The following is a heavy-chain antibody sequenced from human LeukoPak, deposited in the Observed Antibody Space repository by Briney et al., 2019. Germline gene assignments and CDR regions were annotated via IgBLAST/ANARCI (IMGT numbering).Heavy chain of an antibody. Sequence: SGGSLRLSCAASGFTFSSYGMHWVRQAPGKGLEWVAVIWYDGSNKYYADSVKGRFTISSDNSKNTLYLQMNSLRAEDTAVYYCAKDRRGSSGWAHDYWGPGTLVTVSS. V-gene: IGHV3-33*06. CDR1: GFTFSSYG. D-gene: IGHD6-19*01. CDR2: IWYDGSNK. CDR3: AKDRRGSSGWAHDY. J-gene: IGHJ4*02.